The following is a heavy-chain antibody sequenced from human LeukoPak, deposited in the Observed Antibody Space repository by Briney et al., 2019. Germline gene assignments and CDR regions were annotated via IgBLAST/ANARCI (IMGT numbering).Heavy chain of an antibody. CDR3: ARDQYSGHWYYALDI. D-gene: IGHD6-19*01. V-gene: IGHV4-34*01. CDR1: GVSFSGYY. J-gene: IGHJ3*02. CDR2: INHSGST. Sequence: SETLSLTCAVYGVSFSGYYWSWIRQPPGKGLEWIGEINHSGSTNYNPSLKSRVTISGDTSKNQLSLKLSSVTAADTAVYYCARDQYSGHWYYALDIWGQGTMVTVSS.